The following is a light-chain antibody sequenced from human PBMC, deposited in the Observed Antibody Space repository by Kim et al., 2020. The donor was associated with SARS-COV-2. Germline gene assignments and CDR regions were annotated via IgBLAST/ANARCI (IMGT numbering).Light chain of an antibody. CDR2: GAS. V-gene: IGKV3-20*01. CDR3: QQWKT. Sequence: EIVLTQSPGTLSLSPGETATLSCRTSQSVSSTHLTWYQQRRGQAPRLLIYGASSRATGSPDRFSGSGSGTDFTLTISRLEPEDFAVYYCQQWKTFGQGTKVDIK. CDR1: QSVSSTH. J-gene: IGKJ1*01.